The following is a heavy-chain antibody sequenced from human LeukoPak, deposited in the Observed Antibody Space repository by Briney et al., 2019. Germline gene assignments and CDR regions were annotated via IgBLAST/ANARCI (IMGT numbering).Heavy chain of an antibody. D-gene: IGHD6-19*01. V-gene: IGHV3-30-3*01. CDR3: ARDAISSGWSDY. J-gene: IGHJ4*02. CDR2: ISYEGSNK. Sequence: GGSLRLSSAASGFTFSSYAMHGVRQAPGKGLEWVAVISYEGSNKYYADSVKGRFTISRDNSKNTLYLQMNSLRAEDTAVYYCARDAISSGWSDYWGQGTLVTVSS. CDR1: GFTFSSYA.